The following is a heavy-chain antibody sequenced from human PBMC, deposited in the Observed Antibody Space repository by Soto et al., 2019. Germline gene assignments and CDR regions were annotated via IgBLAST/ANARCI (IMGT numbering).Heavy chain of an antibody. D-gene: IGHD2-2*03. J-gene: IGHJ6*02. CDR1: GFTFSTYD. Sequence: GGSLRLSCAASGFTFSTYDMHWVRQAPGKGLEWVAVISFDGTYEYYADSVKGRFTISRDNSKNTLYLQLNSLRAEDTAVYFCIKDLGYWIVAGSSERGMYMWGQGPWITVS. V-gene: IGHV3-30*18. CDR2: ISFDGTYE. CDR3: IKDLGYWIVAGSSERGMYM.